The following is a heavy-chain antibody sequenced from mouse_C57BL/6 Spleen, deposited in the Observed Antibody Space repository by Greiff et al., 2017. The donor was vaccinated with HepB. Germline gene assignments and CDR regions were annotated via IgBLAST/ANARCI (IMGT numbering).Heavy chain of an antibody. CDR3: VRHGSFDY. J-gene: IGHJ2*01. V-gene: IGHV10-1*01. CDR1: GFSFNTYA. CDR2: IRSKSNNYAT. Sequence: DAGGGLVQPKGSLKLSCAASGFSFNTYAMNWVRQAPGKGLEWVARIRSKSNNYATYYADSVKDRFTISRDDSESMLYLQMNNLKTEDTAMYYCVRHGSFDYWGQGTTLTVSS.